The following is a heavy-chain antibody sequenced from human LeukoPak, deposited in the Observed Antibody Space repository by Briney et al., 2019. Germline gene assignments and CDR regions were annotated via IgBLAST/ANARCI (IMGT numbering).Heavy chain of an antibody. V-gene: IGHV4-59*08. CDR2: FFYSGST. CDR3: ARASGGSYLNWFDP. J-gene: IGHJ5*02. Sequence: SETLSLTCTVSGGSLSDYYWSWIRQTPGKGLEWIGYFFYSGSTYYNPSLKSRVTISVDTSKNQFSLKLSSVTAADTAVYYCARASGGSYLNWFDPWGQGTLVTVSS. CDR1: GGSLSDYY. D-gene: IGHD2-15*01.